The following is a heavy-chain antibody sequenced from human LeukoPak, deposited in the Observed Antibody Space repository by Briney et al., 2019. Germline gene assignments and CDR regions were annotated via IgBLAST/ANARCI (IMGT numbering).Heavy chain of an antibody. CDR2: INPNSGGT. CDR3: SRADSSGYYIYYYYGMDV. Sequence: ASVKVSCKASGYTFTGYYMHWVRQAPGQGLEWMGWINPNSGGTNYAQKFQGRVTMTRDTSISTAYMELSRLRSDDTAVYYCSRADSSGYYIYYYYGMDVWAKGPRSPSP. J-gene: IGHJ6*02. CDR1: GYTFTGYY. D-gene: IGHD3-22*01. V-gene: IGHV1-2*02.